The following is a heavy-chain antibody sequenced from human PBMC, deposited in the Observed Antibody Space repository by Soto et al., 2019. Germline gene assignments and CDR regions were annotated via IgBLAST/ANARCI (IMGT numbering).Heavy chain of an antibody. CDR3: ARSFMVPVDFFDY. D-gene: IGHD3-10*01. CDR2: IYYSGST. Sequence: SETLSLTCTLSNGSLSSNYLSSIRQSPGKGLEWIGNIYYSGSTNYNPSLKSRVTMSVDTSKNQFTLKLSSVTAADTGVYFCARSFMVPVDFFDYWGQGTLVTVSS. V-gene: IGHV4-59*01. CDR1: NGSLSSNY. J-gene: IGHJ4*02.